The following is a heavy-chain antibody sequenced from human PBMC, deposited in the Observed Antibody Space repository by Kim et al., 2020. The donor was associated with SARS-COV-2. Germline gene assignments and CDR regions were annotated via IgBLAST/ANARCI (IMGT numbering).Heavy chain of an antibody. CDR2: ISGSGGST. Sequence: GGSLRLSCAASGFTFSSYAMSWVRQAPGKGLEWVSAISGSGGSTYYADSVKGWFTISRDNSKNTLYLQMNSLRAEDTAVYYCAKDLVAIPHRHPYYYGMDVWGQGTTVTVSS. V-gene: IGHV3-23*01. CDR1: GFTFSSYA. D-gene: IGHD2-21*01. J-gene: IGHJ6*02. CDR3: AKDLVAIPHRHPYYYGMDV.